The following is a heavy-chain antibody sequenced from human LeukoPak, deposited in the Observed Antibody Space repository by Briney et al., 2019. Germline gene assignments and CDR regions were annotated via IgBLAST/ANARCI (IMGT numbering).Heavy chain of an antibody. D-gene: IGHD3-16*02. V-gene: IGHV4-39*01. Sequence: SETLSLTCTVSGGSISSSSYYWGWIRQPPGKGLEWIGSIYYSGSTYYNPSLKSRVNISVDTSKDQFSLKLSSVTAADTAVYYCARQTDYDYVWGSYRYFSGWFDPWGQGTLVTVSS. CDR1: GGSISSSSYY. J-gene: IGHJ5*02. CDR3: ARQTDYDYVWGSYRYFSGWFDP. CDR2: IYYSGST.